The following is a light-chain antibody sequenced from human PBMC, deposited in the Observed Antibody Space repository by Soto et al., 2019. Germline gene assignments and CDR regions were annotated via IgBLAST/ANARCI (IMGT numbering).Light chain of an antibody. CDR2: GAS. Sequence: IQLTQSPSSLSASVGDRVTITCRASQGVRSYLAWFQQRPGKAPKLLIFGASTLQNGVPARFSGGGFGTEFTLTITSLQPEDFATYYCHQVYTYPRTFGQGTKLESK. CDR3: HQVYTYPRT. J-gene: IGKJ1*01. V-gene: IGKV1-9*01. CDR1: QGVRSY.